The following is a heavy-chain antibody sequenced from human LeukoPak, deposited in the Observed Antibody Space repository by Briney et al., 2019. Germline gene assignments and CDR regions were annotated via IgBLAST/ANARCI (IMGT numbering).Heavy chain of an antibody. Sequence: PSETLSLTCTVSGGSISSGGYYWSWIRQHPGKGLEWIGYIYYSGSTYYNPSLKSRVTISVDTSKNQFSLKLSSVTAADTAVYYCARVPLLWFGFDYWGQGTLVTVSS. D-gene: IGHD3-10*01. CDR2: IYYSGST. J-gene: IGHJ4*02. CDR3: ARVPLLWFGFDY. V-gene: IGHV4-31*03. CDR1: GGSISSGGYY.